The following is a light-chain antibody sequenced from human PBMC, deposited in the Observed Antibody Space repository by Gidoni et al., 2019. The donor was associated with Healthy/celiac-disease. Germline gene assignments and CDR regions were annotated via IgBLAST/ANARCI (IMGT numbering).Light chain of an antibody. Sequence: DIQMTQSPSSLSASVGDRVTITCRASQGISNYLAWYQQKPGKVPKLLLYAASTLQSGVPSRFSGSGSGTDFTLTISSLQPEDVATYYCQKYNSAPPTFXPXTKVDIK. CDR3: QKYNSAPPT. CDR2: AAS. V-gene: IGKV1-27*01. CDR1: QGISNY. J-gene: IGKJ3*01.